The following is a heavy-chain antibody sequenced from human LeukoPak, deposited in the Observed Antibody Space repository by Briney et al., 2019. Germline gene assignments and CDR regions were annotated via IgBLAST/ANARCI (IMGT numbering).Heavy chain of an antibody. CDR1: GGTFSSYA. V-gene: IGHV1-69*13. CDR2: IIPIFGTA. Sequence: ASVKVSCKASGGTFSSYAISWVRQAPGQGLEWMGGIIPIFGTANYAQKFQGRVTITADESTSTAYMELSSLRSEDTAVYYCARDFWNGQAPGDSWGQGALVTVSS. D-gene: IGHD3-3*01. CDR3: ARDFWNGQAPGDS. J-gene: IGHJ4*02.